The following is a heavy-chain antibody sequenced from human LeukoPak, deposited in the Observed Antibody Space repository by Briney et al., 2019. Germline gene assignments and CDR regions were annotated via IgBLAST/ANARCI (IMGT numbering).Heavy chain of an antibody. CDR3: ARDAPWGPRGTYYFDY. V-gene: IGHV1-3*01. D-gene: IGHD3-16*01. CDR2: VNAGNGNT. J-gene: IGHJ4*02. Sequence: ASAKVSCKASGYTFTSYAMHWVRQAPGQRLEWMGWVNAGNGNTKYSQKFQGRVTITRDTSASTAYMELSSLRSEDTAVYYCARDAPWGPRGTYYFDYWGQGTLVTVSS. CDR1: GYTFTSYA.